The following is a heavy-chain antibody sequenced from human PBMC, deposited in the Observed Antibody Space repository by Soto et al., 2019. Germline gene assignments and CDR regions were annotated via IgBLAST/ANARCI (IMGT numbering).Heavy chain of an antibody. J-gene: IGHJ4*02. Sequence: PGESLKISCKGSGYSFAGYWITWVRQMPGKGLEWMGRIDPSDSQTYYSPSFRGHVTISVTKSITTVFLQWSSLWASDTAMYYCARQIYDSDTGPNFQYYFDSWGQGTPVTVSS. CDR3: ARQIYDSDTGPNFQYYFDS. CDR1: GYSFAGYW. D-gene: IGHD3-22*01. CDR2: IDPSDSQT. V-gene: IGHV5-10-1*01.